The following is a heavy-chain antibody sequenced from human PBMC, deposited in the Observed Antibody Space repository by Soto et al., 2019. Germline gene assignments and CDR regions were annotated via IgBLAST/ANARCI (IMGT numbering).Heavy chain of an antibody. D-gene: IGHD3-3*01. CDR1: GFTFSSYA. J-gene: IGHJ4*02. Sequence: EVQLLESGGGLVQPGGSLRLSCAASGFTFSSYAMSWVRQAPGKGLAWVSAISGSGGSTYYADSVKGRFTISRDNSKNTLYLQMNSLRAEDTAVYYCAKEGPTNYDFWSGYYTYYFDYWGQGTLVTVSS. CDR2: ISGSGGST. CDR3: AKEGPTNYDFWSGYYTYYFDY. V-gene: IGHV3-23*01.